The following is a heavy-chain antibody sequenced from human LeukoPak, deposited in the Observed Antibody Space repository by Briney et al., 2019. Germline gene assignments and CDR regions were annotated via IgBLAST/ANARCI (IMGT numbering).Heavy chain of an antibody. CDR1: CVSVNSRSFF. J-gene: IGHJ4*02. V-gene: IGHV4-39*02. Sequence: SETLSLTCSVSCVSVNSRSFFWNWVRQPPGKGLEWIGSVYSTGNVYQSPSLQSRAAISVDASNNSFSLTLQSVTAADTAVYFCVRGAMVSKPGDFWGPGTLVIVSS. D-gene: IGHD2-8*01. CDR2: VYSTGNV. CDR3: VRGAMVSKPGDF.